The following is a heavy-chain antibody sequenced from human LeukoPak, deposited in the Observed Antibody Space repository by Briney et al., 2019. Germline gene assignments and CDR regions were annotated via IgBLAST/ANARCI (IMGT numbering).Heavy chain of an antibody. CDR2: IKQDGSEK. CDR1: GFTFSSYW. J-gene: IGHJ4*02. V-gene: IGHV3-7*03. D-gene: IGHD6-19*01. CDR3: AKDYGESSGWRRTHDY. Sequence: LGGSLRLSCAASGFTFSSYWMSWVRQAPGKGLEWVANIKQDGSEKYYVDSVKGRFTISRDNAKNSLYLQMNSLRAEDTAVYCCAKDYGESSGWRRTHDYWGQGTLVTVSS.